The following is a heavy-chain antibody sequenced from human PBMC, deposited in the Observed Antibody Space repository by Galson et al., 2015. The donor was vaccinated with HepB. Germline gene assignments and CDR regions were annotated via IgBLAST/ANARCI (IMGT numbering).Heavy chain of an antibody. CDR2: ISGSGGST. Sequence: SLRLSCAASGFTFSSYAMSWVRQAPGKGLEWVSAISGSGGSTYYADSVKGRFTISRDNSKNTLYLQMNSLRAEDTAVYYCAKDSGEPTYYYGSGSSYYFDYWGQGTLVTVSS. CDR1: GFTFSSYA. D-gene: IGHD3-10*01. V-gene: IGHV3-23*01. J-gene: IGHJ4*02. CDR3: AKDSGEPTYYYGSGSSYYFDY.